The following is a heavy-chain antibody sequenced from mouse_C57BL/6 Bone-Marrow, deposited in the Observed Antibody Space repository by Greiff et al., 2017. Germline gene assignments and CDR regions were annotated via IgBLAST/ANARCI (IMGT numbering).Heavy chain of an antibody. CDR2: VQGVDWIG. CDR1: YTFSSGVH. Sequence: QVQLQQSGPELARPWASVKISCQAFYTFSSGVHFAIRDTNYWMQWVKQRPVQGVDWIGAIYAGNGGPSYNQTFKGKDTLTADKSSSTTYMQHSSLTSEYSAVYYCASSYCASSYVGYFDYWGQGTTLTVSS. D-gene: IGHD1-1*01. CDR3: SEYSAVYYCASSYCASSYVGYFDY. J-gene: IGHJ2*01. V-gene: IGHV1-87*01.